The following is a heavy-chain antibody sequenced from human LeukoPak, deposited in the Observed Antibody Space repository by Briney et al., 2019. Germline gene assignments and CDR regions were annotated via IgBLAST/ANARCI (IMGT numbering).Heavy chain of an antibody. CDR1: GYTFTGYY. CDR3: ARGYQLLGSAAYFDY. CDR2: INPNSGGT. Sequence: ASVKVSCKASGYTFTGYYMHWVRQAPGQGLEWMGWINPNSGGTNYAQKFQGRVTMTRDTSISTAYMELSRLRSDDTAVYYCARGYQLLGSAAYFDYWGQGTLVTVSS. V-gene: IGHV1-2*02. J-gene: IGHJ4*02. D-gene: IGHD2-2*01.